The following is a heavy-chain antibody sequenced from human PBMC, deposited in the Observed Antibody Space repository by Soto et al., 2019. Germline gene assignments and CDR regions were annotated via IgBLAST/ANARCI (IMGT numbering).Heavy chain of an antibody. Sequence: QVQLQESGPGLVKPSETLSLTCTVSGGSISSYYWSWIRQPPGKGLEWIGYIYYSGSTNYNPSLKSRGTISVATSKNQFSLKLSSVTAADTAVYYCARRYGDASDYWGQGTLVTVSS. CDR1: GGSISSYY. D-gene: IGHD4-17*01. J-gene: IGHJ4*02. V-gene: IGHV4-59*08. CDR3: ARRYGDASDY. CDR2: IYYSGST.